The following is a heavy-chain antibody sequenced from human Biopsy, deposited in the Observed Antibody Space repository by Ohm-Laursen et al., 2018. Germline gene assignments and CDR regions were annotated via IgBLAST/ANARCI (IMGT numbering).Heavy chain of an antibody. CDR1: GYPFSNYY. Sequence: GASVKVSCKASGYPFSNYYLYWVRQAPGQGLEWMGRINPNSGATVFARNFQGRVTMTRDTAISTVYMDLRNLRPDDTAIYFCARMEQPHDYWGQGTLVTVPP. D-gene: IGHD6-13*01. V-gene: IGHV1-2*06. CDR2: INPNSGAT. J-gene: IGHJ4*02. CDR3: ARMEQPHDY.